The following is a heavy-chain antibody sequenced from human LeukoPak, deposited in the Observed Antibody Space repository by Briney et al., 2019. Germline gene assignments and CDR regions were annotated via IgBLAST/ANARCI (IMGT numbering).Heavy chain of an antibody. CDR1: GFTFSSYG. CDR2: IWYGGSNK. J-gene: IGHJ4*02. D-gene: IGHD4-17*01. Sequence: PGGSLRLSCAASGFTFSSYGMHWVRQAPGKGLEWVAVIWYGGSNKYYADSVKGRFTISRDNSKNTLYLQMNSLRAEDTAVYYCARDPTDYGDQPGYWGQGTLVTVSS. V-gene: IGHV3-33*01. CDR3: ARDPTDYGDQPGY.